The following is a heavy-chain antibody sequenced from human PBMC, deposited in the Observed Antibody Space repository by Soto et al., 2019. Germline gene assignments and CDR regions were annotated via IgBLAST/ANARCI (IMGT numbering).Heavy chain of an antibody. J-gene: IGHJ4*02. CDR1: GGSISSGDYY. D-gene: IGHD6-6*01. Sequence: SETRSLTCTVSGGSISSGDYYWIWIRQPPGKVLDWIGYIYYSGSTYYNPSLKSRVTISVDTSKNQFSLKLSSVTAADTAVYYCTASSVAARNFDYWGQGTLVNVSS. V-gene: IGHV4-30-4*01. CDR3: TASSVAARNFDY. CDR2: IYYSGST.